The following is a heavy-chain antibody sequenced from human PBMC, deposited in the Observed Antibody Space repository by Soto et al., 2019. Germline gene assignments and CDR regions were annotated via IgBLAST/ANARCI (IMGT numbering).Heavy chain of an antibody. CDR1: GFTFSNAW. CDR3: TTDRYYDFFSGYYDWVDY. J-gene: IGHJ4*02. CDR2: IKSKTDGGTT. V-gene: IGHV3-15*01. Sequence: EVQLVESGGGLVKPGGSLRLSCAASGFTFSNAWMSWVRQAPGKGLEWVGRIKSKTDGGTTDYAAPVKGRFTISRDDSKNTLYLQMNSLKTEDTAVYYCTTDRYYDFFSGYYDWVDYWGQATLVTVTS. D-gene: IGHD3-3*01.